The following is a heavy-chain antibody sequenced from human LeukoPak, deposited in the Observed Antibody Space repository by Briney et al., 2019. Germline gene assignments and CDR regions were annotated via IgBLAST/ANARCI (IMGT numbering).Heavy chain of an antibody. CDR1: GFTFDDYA. CDR3: AKDIRAVAAAGFDH. J-gene: IGHJ4*02. V-gene: IGHV3-9*01. CDR2: ISWNSGSI. Sequence: PGRSLRLSCAASGFTFDDYAMHWVRQAPGKGLEWVSGISWNSGSIGYADSVKGRFTISRDNAKNSLYLQMNSLRAEDTALYYCAKDIRAVAAAGFDHWGQGTLVSVSS. D-gene: IGHD6-13*01.